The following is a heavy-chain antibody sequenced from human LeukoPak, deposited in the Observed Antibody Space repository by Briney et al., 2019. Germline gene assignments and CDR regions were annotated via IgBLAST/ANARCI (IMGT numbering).Heavy chain of an antibody. CDR3: AKGGGRYGDYPFDY. J-gene: IGHJ4*02. Sequence: GGSLRLSCTASGFTFSNYAMTWVRQTPGKGLEWVSTISGSGGSIHYADSVKGWFTISRDSSKNTLYLQMNSLRADDTAVYYCAKGGGRYGDYPFDYWGQGTLVTVSS. D-gene: IGHD4-17*01. V-gene: IGHV3-23*01. CDR2: ISGSGGSI. CDR1: GFTFSNYA.